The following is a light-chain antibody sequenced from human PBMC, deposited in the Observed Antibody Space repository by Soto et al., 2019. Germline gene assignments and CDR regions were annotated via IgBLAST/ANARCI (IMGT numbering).Light chain of an antibody. V-gene: IGKV3-15*01. J-gene: IGKJ5*01. CDR1: QNIYIN. CDR2: RAA. Sequence: EIVMTQSPATLSVSPGERATLSCRGSQNIYINIVWYQQKPGETPSNLIIRAASSVNGRPARFSGSGSGTEFTLTISSLQSEDFAVYYCQQYHHWPSIAFGQGTQLEI. CDR3: QQYHHWPSIA.